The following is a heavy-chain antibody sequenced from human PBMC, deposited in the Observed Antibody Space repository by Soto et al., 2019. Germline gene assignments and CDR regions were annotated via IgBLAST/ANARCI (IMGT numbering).Heavy chain of an antibody. J-gene: IGHJ5*02. CDR3: TRDQGGSYDTWFDP. CDR1: FSMYS. Sequence: EVQVVESGGGLVKPGGSLRLSCNFSFSMYSMDWVRQAPGKGLEWVASISSGSDFIKYADSVKGRFTISRDNTKNSVSLQMSSLRVEDTAMYYCTRDQGGSYDTWFDPWGRGTLVTVS. CDR2: ISSGSDFI. V-gene: IGHV3-21*02. D-gene: IGHD1-26*01.